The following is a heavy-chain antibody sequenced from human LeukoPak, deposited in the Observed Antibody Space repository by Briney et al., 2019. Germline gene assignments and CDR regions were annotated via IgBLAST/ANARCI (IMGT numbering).Heavy chain of an antibody. CDR2: INSDGSST. D-gene: IGHD1-26*01. CDR3: AKVLRGTYYYFDY. CDR1: GFTFSSYW. V-gene: IGHV3-74*01. J-gene: IGHJ4*02. Sequence: GGSLRLSCAASGFTFSSYWMHWVRQAPGKGLVWVSRINSDGSSTSYADSVKGRFTISRDNSKHTLDLQMNSLRAEDTAKYFCAKVLRGTYYYFDYWGQGTLVTVSS.